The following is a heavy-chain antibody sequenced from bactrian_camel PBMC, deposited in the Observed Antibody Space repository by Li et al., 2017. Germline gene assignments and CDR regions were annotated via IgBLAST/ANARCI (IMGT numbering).Heavy chain of an antibody. CDR2: IDASGQTT. Sequence: VQLVESGGGSVQPGGSLSLSCAASGFRFGGSWMSWVRQLPGKGLEWVSSIDASGQTTYYADSVKGRFTISRDNAKNMVYLHMNTLKPGDTAVYYCAAGLDPNYWGQGTQVTVS. V-gene: IGHV3S19*01. J-gene: IGHJ4*01. CDR3: AAGLDPNY. CDR1: GFRFGGSW. D-gene: IGHD1*01.